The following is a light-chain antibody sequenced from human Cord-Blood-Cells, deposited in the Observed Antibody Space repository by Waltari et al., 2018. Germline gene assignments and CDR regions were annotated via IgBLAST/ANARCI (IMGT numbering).Light chain of an antibody. Sequence: EIVLTQSPPTLSLSPGARATPSCMASQSVSSYLAWYQQKPGQAPRLLIYDASNRATGIPARFSGSGSGTDFTLTISNLEPEDFAVYYCQQRSNWPLTFGGGTKVEIK. CDR1: QSVSSY. CDR3: QQRSNWPLT. CDR2: DAS. V-gene: IGKV3-11*01. J-gene: IGKJ4*01.